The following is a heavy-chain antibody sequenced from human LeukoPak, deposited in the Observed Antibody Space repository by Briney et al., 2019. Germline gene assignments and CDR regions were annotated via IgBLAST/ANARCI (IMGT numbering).Heavy chain of an antibody. J-gene: IGHJ6*02. V-gene: IGHV3-30*18. Sequence: PGRSLRLSCEASGFSFSSHGMHWVRQAPGKGLEWVAVVSYDGNNEDYAESVKGRFTISRDNSKNTLYLQMNSLRAEDTAVYYCAKRDYYDSSGYSLHGFGMDVWGQGTTVTVSS. D-gene: IGHD3-22*01. CDR2: VSYDGNNE. CDR3: AKRDYYDSSGYSLHGFGMDV. CDR1: GFSFSSHG.